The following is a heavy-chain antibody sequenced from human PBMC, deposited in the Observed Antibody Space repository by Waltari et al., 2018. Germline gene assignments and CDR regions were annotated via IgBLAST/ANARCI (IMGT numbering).Heavy chain of an antibody. CDR3: AREGGATNSVDY. J-gene: IGHJ4*02. CDR2: ISSSSSYI. Sequence: EVQLVESGGGLVKPGGSLRLSCAASGFTCSSYSMNWVRQAPGKGLEWVSSISSSSSYIYYADSVKGRFTISRDNAKNSLYLQMNSLRAEDTAVYYCAREGGATNSVDYWGQGTLVTVSS. CDR1: GFTCSSYS. V-gene: IGHV3-21*01. D-gene: IGHD7-27*01.